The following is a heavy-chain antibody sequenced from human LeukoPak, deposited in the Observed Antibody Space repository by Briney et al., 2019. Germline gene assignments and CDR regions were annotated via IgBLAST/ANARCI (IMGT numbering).Heavy chain of an antibody. V-gene: IGHV1-2*02. J-gene: IGHJ4*02. D-gene: IGHD3-3*01. CDR2: INPNSGGT. Sequence: GASVKVSCKASGYTFSDYYIHWVRQAPGQGLEGMGWINPNSGGTNYAQRFQGRVSMTSDTSVTTAYMELIRLRTDDTAVYFCARATYYDSLNSWGQGTLVTVSS. CDR1: GYTFSDYY. CDR3: ARATYYDSLNS.